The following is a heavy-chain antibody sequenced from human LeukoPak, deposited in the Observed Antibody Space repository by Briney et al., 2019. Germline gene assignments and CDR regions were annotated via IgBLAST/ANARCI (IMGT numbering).Heavy chain of an antibody. CDR3: ARDLHYYVAMAV. Sequence: PGGSLRLSCAASGFTFSAYAMTWVRQAPGKGLEWVSSIGSDNKPHYSESVKGRFAISRDNSKNTLFLQLNSLRAEDTALYYCARDLHYYVAMAVWGQGTTVTVSS. J-gene: IGHJ6*02. V-gene: IGHV3-23*01. CDR2: IGSDNKP. CDR1: GFTFSAYA. D-gene: IGHD3-10*02.